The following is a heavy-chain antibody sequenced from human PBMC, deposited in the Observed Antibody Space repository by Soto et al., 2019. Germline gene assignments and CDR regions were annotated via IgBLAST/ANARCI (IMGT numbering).Heavy chain of an antibody. CDR3: ARSPSGRSWYQWIYYYYGMDV. CDR2: IIPIFGTA. CDR1: GGTFSSYA. Sequence: SVKVSCKASGGTFSSYAISWVRQAPGQGLEWMGGIIPIFGTANYAQKFQGRVTITADESTSTAYMELSSLRSEDTAVYYCARSPSGRSWYQWIYYYYGMDVWGQGTPVTVYS. V-gene: IGHV1-69*13. D-gene: IGHD6-13*01. J-gene: IGHJ6*02.